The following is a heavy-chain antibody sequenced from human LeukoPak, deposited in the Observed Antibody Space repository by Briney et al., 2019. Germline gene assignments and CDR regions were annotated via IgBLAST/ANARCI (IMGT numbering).Heavy chain of an antibody. J-gene: IGHJ4*02. CDR1: GFPFNTDA. CDR2: ICGSGGYT. CDR3: AKTTVGYSSGRYPGWPADC. D-gene: IGHD6-19*01. V-gene: IGHV3-23*01. Sequence: GGSLRLSFDASGFPFNTDAIYWVRPPPGKGLEWVSAICGSGGYTYCADAVKGRFTISRDNPKNTVYLQMNSLTADDTAVYYCAKTTVGYSSGRYPGWPADCWGQGTLVTVSS.